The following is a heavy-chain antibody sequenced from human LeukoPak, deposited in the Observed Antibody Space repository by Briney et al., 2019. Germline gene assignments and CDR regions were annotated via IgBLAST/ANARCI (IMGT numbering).Heavy chain of an antibody. CDR1: GGTFSSYA. CDR2: IIPIFCTA. Sequence: ASVKVSCKASGGTFSSYAISGVRQAPGQGLEWMGRIIPIFCTANYSQKFRSRVTITTDESTSTAYMELSSLRSEDAALYYCARDCYRPIAVAGKFDYWGQGTLVTVSS. D-gene: IGHD6-19*01. J-gene: IGHJ4*02. CDR3: ARDCYRPIAVAGKFDY. V-gene: IGHV1-69*05.